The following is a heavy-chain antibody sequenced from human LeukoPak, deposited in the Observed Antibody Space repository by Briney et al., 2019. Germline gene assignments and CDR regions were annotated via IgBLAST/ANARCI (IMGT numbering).Heavy chain of an antibody. CDR1: GFTFSSYW. CDR3: AKDHLTTGPDEFDY. D-gene: IGHD4-17*01. CDR2: IKQDGSEK. Sequence: GGSLRLSCAASGFTFSSYWMSWVRQAPGKGLEWVANIKQDGSEKYYVDSVKGRFTISRDNAKNSLYLQMNSLRAEDTAVYYCAKDHLTTGPDEFDYWGQGTLVTVSS. V-gene: IGHV3-7*03. J-gene: IGHJ4*02.